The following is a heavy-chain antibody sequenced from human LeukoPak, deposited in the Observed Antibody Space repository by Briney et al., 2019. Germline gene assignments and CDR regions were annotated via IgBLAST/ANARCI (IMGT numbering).Heavy chain of an antibody. Sequence: SQTLSLTCTVSGGSISSGDYYWSWIRQPPGKGLGWIGYIYYSGSTYYNPSLKSRVTISVDTSKNQFSLKLSSVTAADTAVYYCAREGRQPHYYYGMDVWGQGTTVTVSS. CDR2: IYYSGST. D-gene: IGHD2-2*01. V-gene: IGHV4-30-4*01. J-gene: IGHJ6*02. CDR1: GGSISSGDYY. CDR3: AREGRQPHYYYGMDV.